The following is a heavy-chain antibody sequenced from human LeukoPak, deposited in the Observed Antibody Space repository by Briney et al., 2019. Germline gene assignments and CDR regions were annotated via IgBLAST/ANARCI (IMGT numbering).Heavy chain of an antibody. V-gene: IGHV4-31*11. Sequence: SETLSLNCAVSGGSISSGGYRWTWIRQYPGKGLEWIGYINYSGSTYYNPSLKSRVIISVDTSKNQFSLNLNSVTAADTAVYYCAREMDAHPRIVVWGQGTLVTVSS. D-gene: IGHD2-21*01. CDR3: AREMDAHPRIVV. J-gene: IGHJ1*01. CDR1: GGSISSGGYR. CDR2: INYSGST.